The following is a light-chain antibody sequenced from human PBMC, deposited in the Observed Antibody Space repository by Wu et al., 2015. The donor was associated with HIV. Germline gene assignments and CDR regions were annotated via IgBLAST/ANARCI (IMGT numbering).Light chain of an antibody. CDR3: QQRSAWPLT. V-gene: IGKV3D-20*02. J-gene: IGKJ5*01. Sequence: IVLTQSPGTPSLSPGERATLSCRASQSVSSNYLAWYQQKPGQAPRPLIYGASSRATGIPDRFSGSASGTDFTLTISSLEPEDFAVYYCQQRSAWPLTFGQGTRLEIK. CDR1: QSVSSNY. CDR2: GAS.